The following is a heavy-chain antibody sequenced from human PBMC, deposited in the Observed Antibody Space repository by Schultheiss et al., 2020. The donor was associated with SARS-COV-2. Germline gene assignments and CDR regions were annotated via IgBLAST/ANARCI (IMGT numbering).Heavy chain of an antibody. D-gene: IGHD1-20*01. CDR3: ATLTGPNHGDY. CDR1: GGTFSSYA. CDR2: IIPIFGTA. J-gene: IGHJ4*02. V-gene: IGHV1-69*05. Sequence: SVKVSCKASGGTFSSYAISWVRQAPGQGLEWMGGIIPIFGTANYAQKFQGRVTMTTDTSTSTAYMELRSLRSEDTAVYYCATLTGPNHGDYWGQGTLVTVSS.